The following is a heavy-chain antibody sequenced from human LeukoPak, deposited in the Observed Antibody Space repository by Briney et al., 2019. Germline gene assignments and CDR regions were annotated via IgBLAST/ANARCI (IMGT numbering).Heavy chain of an antibody. CDR2: ISSSSSYI. CDR3: ARASHRLAATTNWFDP. V-gene: IGHV3-21*01. Sequence: GGSLRLSCAASGFTFSSYSMNWVRQAPGKGLEWFSSISSSSSYIYYADSVKGRFTISRDNAKNSLYLQMNSLRAEDTAVYYCARASHRLAATTNWFDPWGQGTLVTVSS. D-gene: IGHD2-15*01. CDR1: GFTFSSYS. J-gene: IGHJ5*02.